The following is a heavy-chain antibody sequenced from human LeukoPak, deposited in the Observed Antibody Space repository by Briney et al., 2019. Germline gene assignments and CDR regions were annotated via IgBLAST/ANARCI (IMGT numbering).Heavy chain of an antibody. CDR3: AKDIYGYQPLLPGY. V-gene: IGHV3-9*02. Sequence: GGSLRLSRAASGFTSDDYAMHWVRQAPGKGLEWVSGISWNSGSIGYADSVKGRFTISRDNAKNSLYLQMNSLRAEDTALYYCAKDIYGYQPLLPGYWGQGTLVTVSS. CDR2: ISWNSGSI. D-gene: IGHD2-2*01. J-gene: IGHJ4*02. CDR1: GFTSDDYA.